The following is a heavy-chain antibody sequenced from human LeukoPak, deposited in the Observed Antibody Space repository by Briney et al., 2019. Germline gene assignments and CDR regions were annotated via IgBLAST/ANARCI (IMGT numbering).Heavy chain of an antibody. J-gene: IGHJ4*02. CDR2: ISSSSSAI. V-gene: IGHV3-48*04. CDR1: GFTFSSYS. D-gene: IGHD2-2*01. CDR3: ARDGPKLGYCSSTSCYSDY. Sequence: GGSLRLSCAASGFTFSSYSMNWVRQAPGKGLEWVSYISSSSSAIYYADSVKGRSTISRDNAKNSLYLQMNSLRAEDTAVYYCARDGPKLGYCSSTSCYSDYWGQGTLVTVSS.